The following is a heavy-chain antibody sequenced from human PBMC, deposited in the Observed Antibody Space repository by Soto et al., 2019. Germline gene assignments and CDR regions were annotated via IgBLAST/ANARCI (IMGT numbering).Heavy chain of an antibody. D-gene: IGHD3-10*01. CDR3: ASGTGVYYGSGSYPCDY. J-gene: IGHJ4*02. CDR2: IIPIFGTA. Sequence: QVQLVQSGAEVKKPGSSVKVSCKASGGTFSSYAISWVRQAPGQGLEWMGGIIPIFGTANYAQKFQGRVTITADESTSTDYMELSSLRSEDTAVYYCASGTGVYYGSGSYPCDYWGQGTLVTVSS. V-gene: IGHV1-69*01. CDR1: GGTFSSYA.